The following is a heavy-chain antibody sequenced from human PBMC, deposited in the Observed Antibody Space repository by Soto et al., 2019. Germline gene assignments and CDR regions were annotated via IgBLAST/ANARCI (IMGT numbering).Heavy chain of an antibody. CDR3: ARRGGIVATIPLYYYYYMDV. D-gene: IGHD5-12*01. V-gene: IGHV1-69*13. J-gene: IGHJ6*03. CDR1: GGTFSSYA. Sequence: SVKVSCKASGGTFSSYAISWVRQAPGQGLEWMGGIIPIFGTANYAQKFQGRVTITADESTSTAYMELSSLRSEDTAVYYCARRGGIVATIPLYYYYYMDVWGKGTTVTVSS. CDR2: IIPIFGTA.